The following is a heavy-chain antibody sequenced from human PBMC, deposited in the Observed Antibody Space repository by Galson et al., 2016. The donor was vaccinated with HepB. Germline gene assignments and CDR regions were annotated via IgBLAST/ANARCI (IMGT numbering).Heavy chain of an antibody. CDR2: ISYDGSNK. J-gene: IGHJ6*04. Sequence: SLRLSCAASGFTFSSYGMHWVRQAPGRGLEWVAVISYDGSNKTYADSVKGRFPISRDNSKKTLYRKMNSLRAEDTAVYYCAKDFTYHDFWSGFTTRYSYYYGLDVWGKGTTVTVSS. D-gene: IGHD3-3*01. CDR3: AKDFTYHDFWSGFTTRYSYYYGLDV. CDR1: GFTFSSYG. V-gene: IGHV3-30*18.